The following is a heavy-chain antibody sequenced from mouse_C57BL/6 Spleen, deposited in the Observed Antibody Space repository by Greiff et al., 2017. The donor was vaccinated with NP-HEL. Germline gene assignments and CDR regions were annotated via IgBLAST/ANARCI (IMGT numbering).Heavy chain of an antibody. Sequence: QVHVKQSGAELVRPGASVTLSCKASGYTFTDYEMHWVKQTPVHGLEWIGAIDPETGGTAYNQKFKGKAILTADKSSSTAYMELRSLTSEDSAVYYCTRYPSYDGFAWFAYWGQGTLVTVSA. V-gene: IGHV1-15*01. D-gene: IGHD2-3*01. CDR2: IDPETGGT. CDR1: GYTFTDYE. CDR3: TRYPSYDGFAWFAY. J-gene: IGHJ3*01.